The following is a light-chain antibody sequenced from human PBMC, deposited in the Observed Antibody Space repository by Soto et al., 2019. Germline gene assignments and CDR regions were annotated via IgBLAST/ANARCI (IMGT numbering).Light chain of an antibody. Sequence: DIQMTQSPSSLSASVGDRVTITCRASQGVSAYLLWYQQRQGRAPKLLIYDASSLEGGVPSRFSGSGSGTEFTLTISGLQPDDFATYYCQQYNSFSWTFGQGTKVETK. CDR3: QQYNSFSWT. J-gene: IGKJ1*01. CDR2: DAS. V-gene: IGKV1-5*01. CDR1: QGVSAY.